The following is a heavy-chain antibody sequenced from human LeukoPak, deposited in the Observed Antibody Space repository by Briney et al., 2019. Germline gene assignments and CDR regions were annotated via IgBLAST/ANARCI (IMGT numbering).Heavy chain of an antibody. D-gene: IGHD4-17*01. CDR3: AKVATTTGLYYFDY. V-gene: IGHV3-23*01. Sequence: GGSLRLSSAASGFTFSSYAMSCVPQAPGKGLEWVSAISGSGGSTYYADSVKGGFTISRDNSKNTLYLQMNSLRAEDTAVYYCAKVATTTGLYYFDYWGQGTLVTVSS. CDR1: GFTFSSYA. J-gene: IGHJ4*02. CDR2: ISGSGGST.